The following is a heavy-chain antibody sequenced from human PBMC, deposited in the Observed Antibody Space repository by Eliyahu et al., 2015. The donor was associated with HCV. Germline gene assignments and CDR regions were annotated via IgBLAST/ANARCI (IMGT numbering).Heavy chain of an antibody. CDR1: GFTVXXXY. V-gene: IGHV3-53*01. CDR2: IYSGGST. CDR3: ARDRYCSSTSCLAPGGMDV. Sequence: EVQLVESGGGLIQPGGSLRLXXAASGFTVXXXYXSWVRQAPGKGLEWVSVIYSGGSTYYADSVKGRFTISRDNSKNTLYLQMNSLRAEDTAVYYCARDRYCSSTSCLAPGGMDVWGQGTTVTVSS. D-gene: IGHD2-2*01. J-gene: IGHJ6*02.